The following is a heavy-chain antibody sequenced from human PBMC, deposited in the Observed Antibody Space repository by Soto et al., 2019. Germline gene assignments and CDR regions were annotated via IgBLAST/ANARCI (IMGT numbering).Heavy chain of an antibody. CDR2: INHSGST. CDR3: ARLEDGDPFDY. CDR1: GASFSGYY. Sequence: PSETLSLTCAVYGASFSGYYWSWIRQPPGKGLEWIGEINHSGSTNYNPSLKSRVTISVDTSKNQFSLKLSSVTAADTAVYYCARLEDGDPFDYWGQGTLVTVSS. D-gene: IGHD4-17*01. J-gene: IGHJ4*02. V-gene: IGHV4-34*01.